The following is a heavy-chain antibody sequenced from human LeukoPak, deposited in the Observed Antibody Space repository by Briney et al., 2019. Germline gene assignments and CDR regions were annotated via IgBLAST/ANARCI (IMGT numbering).Heavy chain of an antibody. V-gene: IGHV3-53*01. CDR3: GKPRSSGYLIEY. CDR1: GFTVSSNY. J-gene: IGHJ4*02. CDR2: IYSGGDT. Sequence: GGSLRLSCAASGFTVSSNYMSWVRQAPGKGLEWVSVIYSGGDTYYADSVRGRFTVSRDNSKNTLYLQMNSLRVDDTAVYYCGKPRSSGYLIEYWGQGTLVTVSS. D-gene: IGHD3-22*01.